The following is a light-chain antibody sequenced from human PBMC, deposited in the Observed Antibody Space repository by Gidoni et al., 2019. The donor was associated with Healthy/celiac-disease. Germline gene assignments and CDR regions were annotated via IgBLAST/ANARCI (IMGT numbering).Light chain of an antibody. CDR1: QSISSY. J-gene: IGKJ4*01. V-gene: IGKV1-39*01. CDR3: QQSYSTPGT. CDR2: AAS. Sequence: IQMTQSPSSLSASVGDRVTITCRASQSISSYLNWYQQKPGKATKLLIYAASSLQSGVPSRFSGSGSGTDFTLTISSLQPEDFATYYCQQSYSTPGTFGGGTKVEIK.